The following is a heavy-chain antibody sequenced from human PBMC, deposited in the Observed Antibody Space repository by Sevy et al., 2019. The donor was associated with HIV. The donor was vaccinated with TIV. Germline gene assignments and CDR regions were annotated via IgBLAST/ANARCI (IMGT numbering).Heavy chain of an antibody. CDR1: GGSISSGGYY. CDR3: ARGGDVYCGGDCYSGCFDP. J-gene: IGHJ5*02. CDR2: IYYSGST. Sequence: SETLSLTCTVSGGSISSGGYYWSWIRQHPGKGLEWIGYIYYSGSTYYNPSLKSRVTISVDTSKNQFSLKLSSVTAADTTVYYCARGGDVYCGGDCYSGCFDPWGQGTLVTVSS. D-gene: IGHD2-21*02. V-gene: IGHV4-31*03.